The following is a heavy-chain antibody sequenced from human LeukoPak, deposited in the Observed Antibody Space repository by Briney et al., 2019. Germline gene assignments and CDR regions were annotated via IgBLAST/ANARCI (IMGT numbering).Heavy chain of an antibody. CDR1: GGSFSGYY. J-gene: IGHJ4*02. D-gene: IGHD6-6*01. CDR3: ARVPRGSSPIDY. Sequence: SETLSLTCAVYGGSFSGYYWSWIRQPPGKGLEWIGEINHSGSTNYNPSLKSRVTISVDTSKNRFSLKLSSVTAADTAVYYCARVPRGSSPIDYWGQGTLVTVSS. V-gene: IGHV4-34*01. CDR2: INHSGST.